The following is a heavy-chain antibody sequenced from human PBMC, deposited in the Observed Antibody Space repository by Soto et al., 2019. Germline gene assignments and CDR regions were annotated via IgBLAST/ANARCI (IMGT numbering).Heavy chain of an antibody. CDR2: IYYSGST. J-gene: IGHJ6*02. Sequence: SETLSLTCTVSGGSISSGGYYWSWIRQHPGKGLEWIGYIYYSGSTYYNPSLKSRVTISVDTSKNQFSLKLSSVTAADTAVYYCARAEYSSSSFYYYYGMYFWGQGTTVTVSS. D-gene: IGHD6-6*01. V-gene: IGHV4-31*03. CDR3: ARAEYSSSSFYYYYGMYF. CDR1: GGSISSGGYY.